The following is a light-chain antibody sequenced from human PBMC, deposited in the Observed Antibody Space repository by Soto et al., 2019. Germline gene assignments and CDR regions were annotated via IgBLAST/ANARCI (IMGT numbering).Light chain of an antibody. CDR2: VAS. J-gene: IGKJ4*01. CDR1: QIICRF. Sequence: DIQMTQSPSSLSSSVVDRVTITCRASQIICRFLNWHQQKPGKAPNVLINVASTLRSGVPSRFSGSGSGTDFNLTINSLQPEDFATYFCQQSFTTPLTFGGGTKVDNK. V-gene: IGKV1-39*01. CDR3: QQSFTTPLT.